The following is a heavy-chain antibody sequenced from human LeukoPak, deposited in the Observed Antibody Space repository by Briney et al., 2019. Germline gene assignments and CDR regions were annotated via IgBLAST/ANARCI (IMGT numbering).Heavy chain of an antibody. CDR1: GFTFSSFS. V-gene: IGHV3-7*01. CDR3: ARVTLKDDKSVYRPPDY. J-gene: IGHJ4*02. D-gene: IGHD3-22*01. CDR2: IKFDESEK. Sequence: GGCLRLSCAASGFTFSSFSMTWVRQAPGKGLEWVANIKFDESEKDYVDSVKGRFTVSRDNAKNALYLQMNSLRADDTAVYYCARVTLKDDKSVYRPPDYWGQGTLVSVSS.